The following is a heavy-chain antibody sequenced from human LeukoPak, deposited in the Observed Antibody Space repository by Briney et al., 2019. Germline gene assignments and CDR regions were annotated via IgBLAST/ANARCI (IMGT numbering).Heavy chain of an antibody. D-gene: IGHD2-2*01. J-gene: IGHJ4*02. CDR2: IKEDGSVK. V-gene: IGHV3-7*01. CDR1: GFTFSTSW. CDR3: AKAYCSSTSCYGVLGY. Sequence: GGSLRLSCVTSGFTFSTSWMNWVRQAPGKGLEWVANIKEDGSVKNYADSVKGRFTISRDNAKNSLYLQINCLRAEDTAVYYCAKAYCSSTSCYGVLGYWGQGTLVIVSS.